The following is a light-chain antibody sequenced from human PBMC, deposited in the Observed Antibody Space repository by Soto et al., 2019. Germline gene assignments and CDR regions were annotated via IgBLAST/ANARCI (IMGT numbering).Light chain of an antibody. CDR2: EAS. J-gene: IGKJ1*01. Sequence: AIQVTQSPSSLSASVGDRVTISCRASQGIGNDLGWYQQKPGKAPKLLIYEASTLQTGVASRFSGSGSGTDFTLTMSSLQPEDFATYYCLLDYVYPWTFGQGTKVEVK. CDR1: QGIGND. CDR3: LLDYVYPWT. V-gene: IGKV1-6*01.